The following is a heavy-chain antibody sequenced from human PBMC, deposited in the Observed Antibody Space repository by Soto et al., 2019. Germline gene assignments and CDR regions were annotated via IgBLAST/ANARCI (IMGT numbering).Heavy chain of an antibody. CDR3: ASFMKSDSYYYYGMDV. D-gene: IGHD3-16*01. CDR2: IDPSDSYT. CDR1: GYSFTSYW. V-gene: IGHV5-10-1*01. J-gene: IGHJ6*02. Sequence: PGESLKISCKGSGYSFTSYWISWVRQMPGKGLEWMGRIDPSDSYTNYSPSFQGHVTISADKSISTAYLQWSSLKASDTAMYYCASFMKSDSYYYYGMDVWGQGTTV.